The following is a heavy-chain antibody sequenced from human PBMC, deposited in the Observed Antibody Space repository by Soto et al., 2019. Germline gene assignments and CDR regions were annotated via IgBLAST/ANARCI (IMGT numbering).Heavy chain of an antibody. V-gene: IGHV1-69*02. D-gene: IGHD3-10*01. CDR2: VNPIVSMS. CDR1: GDTFNFYS. CDR3: ASSYGSGYRAFDY. Sequence: QVQLVQSGAEVKRPGSSVKVSCKSSGDTFNFYSINWVRQAPGLGLEWMGRVNPIVSMSNYEQKFQGRFTMTADKSTSTAYMRLSSLRSEDTVIYYCASSYGSGYRAFDYWGQGTLVTVSS. J-gene: IGHJ4*02.